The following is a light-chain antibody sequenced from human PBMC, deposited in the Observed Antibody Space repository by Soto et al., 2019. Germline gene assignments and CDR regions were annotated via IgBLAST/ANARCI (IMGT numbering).Light chain of an antibody. Sequence: QPVLTQPRSVSGSPGQSVTISCTGTSSDVGAYDYVSWYQHHPGKAPKVTIYDVSKRPSGVPDRFSGSKSGNTASLTISGLQGEDEADYYCSSFVGPYTYVFGTGTKLTVL. CDR2: DVS. CDR1: SSDVGAYDY. J-gene: IGLJ1*01. CDR3: SSFVGPYTYV. V-gene: IGLV2-11*01.